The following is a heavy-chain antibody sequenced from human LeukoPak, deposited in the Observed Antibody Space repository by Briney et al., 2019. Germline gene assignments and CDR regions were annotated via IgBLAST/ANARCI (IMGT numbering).Heavy chain of an antibody. V-gene: IGHV3-7*01. Sequence: PGGSLRLSCAASGFTFSNYWMSWVRQAPGKGLEWVANIRQDGNEKYYVDSVKGRFTISRDYARNSLSLQMNSLRAEDTAVYYCARDKYGDYGLDYWGPGTLVTVSS. D-gene: IGHD4-17*01. CDR1: GFTFSNYW. CDR2: IRQDGNEK. CDR3: ARDKYGDYGLDY. J-gene: IGHJ4*02.